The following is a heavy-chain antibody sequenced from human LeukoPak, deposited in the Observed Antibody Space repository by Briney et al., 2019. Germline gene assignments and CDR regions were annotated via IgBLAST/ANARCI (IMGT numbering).Heavy chain of an antibody. V-gene: IGHV1-69*04. CDR2: ITPIVDIA. J-gene: IGHJ3*02. CDR1: GGSFSNYA. D-gene: IGHD6-13*01. CDR3: ARWDSSSWTPRSGTFDI. Sequence: GSSVKVSCKASGGSFSNYAFSWVRQAPGQGLEWMGRITPIVDIATYIQKFQGRVTITRDTSASTAYMELSSLRSEDTAVYYCARWDSSSWTPRSGTFDIWGQGTMVTVSS.